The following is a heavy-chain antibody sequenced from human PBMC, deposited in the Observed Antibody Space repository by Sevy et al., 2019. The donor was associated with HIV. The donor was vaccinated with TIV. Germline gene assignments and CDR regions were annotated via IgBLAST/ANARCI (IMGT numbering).Heavy chain of an antibody. J-gene: IGHJ4*02. CDR1: GFTFSSYA. CDR2: ISGSGGST. D-gene: IGHD6-19*01. Sequence: GGSLRLSCAASGFTFSSYAMSWVRQAPGKGLEWASAISGSGGSTYYADSVKRRFTISRDNSKNTLYLQMNSLRAEDTAVYYCAKMAVAGTVPYFDYWGQGTLVTVSS. V-gene: IGHV3-23*01. CDR3: AKMAVAGTVPYFDY.